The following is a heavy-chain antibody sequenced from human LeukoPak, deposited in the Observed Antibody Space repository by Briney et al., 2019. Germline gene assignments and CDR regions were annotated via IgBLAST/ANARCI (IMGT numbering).Heavy chain of an antibody. CDR3: ASTMMTFGGVIAAAAYYFDY. J-gene: IGHJ4*02. V-gene: IGHV4-38-2*01. Sequence: SETLSLTCDVSNFSISSCYYWGWIRQPPGKGLEWVGSIYHSGSTYYKPSLKSRVTISVDTAEDQFSLKLRSVTAADTAVYYCASTMMTFGGVIAAAAYYFDYWGQGVLVTVSS. CDR1: NFSISSCYY. D-gene: IGHD3-16*02. CDR2: IYHSGST.